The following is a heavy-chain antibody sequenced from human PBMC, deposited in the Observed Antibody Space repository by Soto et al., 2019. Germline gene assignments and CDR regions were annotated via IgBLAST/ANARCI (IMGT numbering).Heavy chain of an antibody. D-gene: IGHD2-2*01. Sequence: SVEVSCKXSGGTFSSYAISWVRQAPGQGLEWMGGIIPIFGTANYAQKFQGRVTITADESTSTAYMELSSLRSEDTAVYYCASRCSSTSCQGLNFDYWGQGTLVTVSS. J-gene: IGHJ4*02. CDR3: ASRCSSTSCQGLNFDY. CDR1: GGTFSSYA. V-gene: IGHV1-69*13. CDR2: IIPIFGTA.